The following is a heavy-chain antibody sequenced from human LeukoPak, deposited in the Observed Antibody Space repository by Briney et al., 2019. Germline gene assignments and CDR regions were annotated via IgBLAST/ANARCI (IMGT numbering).Heavy chain of an antibody. J-gene: IGHJ4*02. CDR2: IYHIGST. V-gene: IGHV4-38-2*01. D-gene: IGHD1-20*01. CDR1: GYSISRGYY. Sequence: SETLSLTCGVSGYSISRGYYWAWIRQPPGKGLEWIGTIYHIGSTYYNPSLESRVTISVDTSKNESSLNLNSVTAADTAVYYCARAGWIITSGIDYWGQGALVTVSS. CDR3: ARAGWIITSGIDY.